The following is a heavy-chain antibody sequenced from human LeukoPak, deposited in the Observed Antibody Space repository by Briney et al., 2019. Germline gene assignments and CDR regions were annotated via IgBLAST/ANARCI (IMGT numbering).Heavy chain of an antibody. V-gene: IGHV3-21*01. CDR2: ISSSSSYI. CDR3: APNYGDLTATYYFDY. CDR1: GFTFSSYA. D-gene: IGHD4-17*01. Sequence: PGGSLRLSCAASGFTFSSYAMSWVRQAPGKGLEWVSAISSSSSYIYYADSVKGRFTISRDNAKNSLYLQMNSLRAEDTAVYYCAPNYGDLTATYYFDYWGQGTLVTVSS. J-gene: IGHJ4*02.